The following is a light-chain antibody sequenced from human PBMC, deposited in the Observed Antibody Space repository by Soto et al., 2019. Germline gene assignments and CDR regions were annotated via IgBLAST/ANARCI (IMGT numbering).Light chain of an antibody. V-gene: IGKV3-11*01. CDR3: QQRSERPLT. CDR2: DAS. J-gene: IGKJ4*01. CDR1: QSVSTY. Sequence: EIVLTQSPATLSLSPGERATLSCRASQSVSTYLAWYQHKPGQAPSLLIYDASNMATGVPARFSGSGSGTDFTLTITALEPEDFALYYCQQRSERPLTFGGGTKVEIK.